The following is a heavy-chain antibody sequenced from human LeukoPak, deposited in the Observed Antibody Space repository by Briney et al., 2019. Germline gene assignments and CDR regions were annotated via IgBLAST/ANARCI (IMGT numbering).Heavy chain of an antibody. Sequence: SVKVSCKASGGTFSSYAISWVRQAPGQGLEWMGGIIPIFGTANYAQKFQGRVTITTDESTSTAYMELSSLRSEDTAVYYCARAGERYYGSGSYPVYYYYYMDVWGKGTTVTVS. CDR1: GGTFSSYA. V-gene: IGHV1-69*05. D-gene: IGHD3-10*01. CDR3: ARAGERYYGSGSYPVYYYYYMDV. J-gene: IGHJ6*03. CDR2: IIPIFGTA.